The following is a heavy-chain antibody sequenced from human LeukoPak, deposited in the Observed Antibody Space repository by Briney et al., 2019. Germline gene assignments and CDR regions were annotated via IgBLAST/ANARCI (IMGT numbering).Heavy chain of an antibody. V-gene: IGHV3-23*01. D-gene: IGHD2-15*01. CDR3: AKGRGWFYGMDV. CDR1: GFTFNSYA. CDR2: LSGSGGST. J-gene: IGHJ6*02. Sequence: GGSLRLSCAASGFTFNSYAMNWVRQAPGKGLEWVSGLSGSGGSTYYADSVQGRSTISRDNSKNTLYLQMNSLRAEDTAVYYCAKGRGWFYGMDVWGQGTTVTVSS.